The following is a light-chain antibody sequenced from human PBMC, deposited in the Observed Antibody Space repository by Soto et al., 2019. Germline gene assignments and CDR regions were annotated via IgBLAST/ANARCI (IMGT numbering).Light chain of an antibody. J-gene: IGKJ2*01. CDR1: QRVSNSY. CDR2: GAS. CDR3: QRYGGSPPFT. Sequence: EIVLTQSPGTLSLSPGETATLSCRASQRVSNSYLAWYQKKPGQAPRLLIYGASSRAAGSQDRFSGSGSGTDFALTISRLEPEDFAVYFCQRYGGSPPFTFGQGTKVEI. V-gene: IGKV3-20*01.